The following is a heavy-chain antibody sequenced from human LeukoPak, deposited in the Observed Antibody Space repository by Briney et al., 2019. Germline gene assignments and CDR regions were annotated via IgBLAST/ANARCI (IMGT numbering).Heavy chain of an antibody. J-gene: IGHJ6*03. CDR3: ARDVQLERPPPLIGYYYMDV. D-gene: IGHD1-1*01. CDR2: IYYSGST. CDR1: GGSISSYY. Sequence: SETLSLTCTVSGGSISSYYWRWIRQPPGKGLEWIGYIYYSGSTNYNPSLKSRVTISVDTSKNQFSLKLTSVTAADTAVYYCARDVQLERPPPLIGYYYMDVWGKGTTVTVSS. V-gene: IGHV4-59*01.